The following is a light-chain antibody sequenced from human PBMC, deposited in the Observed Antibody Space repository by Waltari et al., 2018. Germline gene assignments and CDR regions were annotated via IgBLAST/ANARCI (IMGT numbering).Light chain of an antibody. Sequence: SYVLTQPPSVSVAPGETARITCGGNNIESKTVHWYRQRPGQAPVVVISYDNDRAPGMPERFSGSNSGNTATLTISRVEAGDEADYYCQVWDANTDPGVFGTGTEVTVL. CDR1: NIESKT. V-gene: IGLV3-21*01. CDR2: YDN. CDR3: QVWDANTDPGV. J-gene: IGLJ1*01.